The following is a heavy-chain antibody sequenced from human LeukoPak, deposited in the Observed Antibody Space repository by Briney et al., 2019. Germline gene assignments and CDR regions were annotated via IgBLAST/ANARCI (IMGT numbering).Heavy chain of an antibody. V-gene: IGHV1-8*01. CDR1: GYTFISYD. CDR2: MNPNSGNT. J-gene: IGHJ5*02. Sequence: ASVKVSCKASGYTFISYDINWVRQATGQGLEWMGWMNPNSGNTGYAQKFQGRVTMTRNTSISTAYMELSSLRSEDTAVYYCASAFGELAPSASWGQGTLVTVSS. D-gene: IGHD3-10*01. CDR3: ASAFGELAPSAS.